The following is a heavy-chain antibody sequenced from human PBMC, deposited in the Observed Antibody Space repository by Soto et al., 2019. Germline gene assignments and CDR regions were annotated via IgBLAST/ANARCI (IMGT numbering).Heavy chain of an antibody. D-gene: IGHD1-26*01. CDR2: ISPYNRNT. CDR1: GYTFTSYS. J-gene: IGHJ4*02. Sequence: ASVKVSCKASGYTFTSYSIIWVRQAPGQGLEWMGWISPYNRNTHHTQKLQGRVTLTTDTSTTTAYMELRSLRYDDTAVYYCARLQWELLGGYYFDYWGQGTPVTVSS. CDR3: ARLQWELLGGYYFDY. V-gene: IGHV1-18*04.